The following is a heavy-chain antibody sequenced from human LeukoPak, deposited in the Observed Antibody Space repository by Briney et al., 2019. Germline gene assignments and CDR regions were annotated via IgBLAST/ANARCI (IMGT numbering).Heavy chain of an antibody. D-gene: IGHD3-9*01. Sequence: GGSLRLSCAASGFTFSSYAMSWVRQAPGKGLEWVSAISGSGGSTYYADSVKGRFTISRDNSKNTLYLQMNSLRAEDTAVYYCAKDKRALRYFDQVYFDYWGQGTLATVSS. V-gene: IGHV3-23*01. CDR1: GFTFSSYA. CDR2: ISGSGGST. J-gene: IGHJ4*02. CDR3: AKDKRALRYFDQVYFDY.